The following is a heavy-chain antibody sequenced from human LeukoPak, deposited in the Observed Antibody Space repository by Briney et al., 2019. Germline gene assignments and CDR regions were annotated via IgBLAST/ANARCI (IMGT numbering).Heavy chain of an antibody. CDR2: ISGSGGST. D-gene: IGHD3-10*01. Sequence: PRGSLRLSCAASGFTFSSYAMSWVRQAPGKGLEWVSAISGSGGSTYYADSVKGRFTISRDNSKNTLYLQTNSLRAEDTAVYYCAKRRVVRGIPEHYFDYWGQGTLVTVSS. J-gene: IGHJ4*02. CDR3: AKRRVVRGIPEHYFDY. CDR1: GFTFSSYA. V-gene: IGHV3-23*01.